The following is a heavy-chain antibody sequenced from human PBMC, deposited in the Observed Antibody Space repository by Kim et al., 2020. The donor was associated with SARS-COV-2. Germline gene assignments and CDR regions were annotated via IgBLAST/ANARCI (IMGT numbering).Heavy chain of an antibody. V-gene: IGHV4-34*01. D-gene: IGHD5-12*01. CDR2: INHSGST. CDR3: ARAVYSGYPRHYYYGMDV. CDR1: GGSFSGYY. J-gene: IGHJ6*02. Sequence: SETLSLTCAVYGGSFSGYYWSWIRQPPGKGLEWIGEINHSGSTNYNPSLKSRVTISVDTSKNQFSLKLSSVTAADTAVYYCARAVYSGYPRHYYYGMDVWGQGTTVTVSS.